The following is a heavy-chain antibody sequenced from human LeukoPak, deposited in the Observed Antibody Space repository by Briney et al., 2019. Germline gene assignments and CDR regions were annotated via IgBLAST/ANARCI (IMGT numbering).Heavy chain of an antibody. V-gene: IGHV3-30*02. CDR2: IRFDGTNK. Sequence: PGGSLRLSCEASGFTFSSFGFHWVRQAPGKGLDWLAFIRFDGTNKYYAASVKGRFTISRDNSKNTLYLQMNSLRAEDTAVYYCAKDRYYYDSSALQYYFDYWGQGTLVTVSS. D-gene: IGHD3-22*01. CDR1: GFTFSSFG. J-gene: IGHJ4*02. CDR3: AKDRYYYDSSALQYYFDY.